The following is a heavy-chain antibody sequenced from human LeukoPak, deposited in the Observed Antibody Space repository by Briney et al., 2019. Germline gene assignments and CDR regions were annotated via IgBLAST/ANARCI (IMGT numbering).Heavy chain of an antibody. Sequence: GGSLRLSCAASGFTFSSYWMHWVRQAPGKGLVWVSRINSDASSTNYADSVKGRFTISRDNAKNTLYLPMNSLRTEDTAVYYCASVTVLGKRNAFDTWGQGIMVTVSS. CDR1: GFTFSSYW. CDR2: INSDASST. V-gene: IGHV3-74*01. J-gene: IGHJ3*02. D-gene: IGHD7-27*01. CDR3: ASVTVLGKRNAFDT.